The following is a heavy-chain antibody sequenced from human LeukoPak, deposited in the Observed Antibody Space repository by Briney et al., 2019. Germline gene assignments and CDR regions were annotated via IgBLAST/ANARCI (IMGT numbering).Heavy chain of an antibody. D-gene: IGHD3-10*01. V-gene: IGHV3-21*03. CDR3: TTQRSRITMVRGVIRSDH. CDR2: SSSSSSYI. J-gene: IGHJ4*02. CDR1: GFTFSSYS. Sequence: GGSLRLSCAASGFTFSSYSMNWVRQAPGKGLEWVSSSSSSSSYIYYADSVKGRFTISRDNAKNSLYLQMNSLKTEDTAVYYCTTQRSRITMVRGVIRSDHWGQGTLVTVSS.